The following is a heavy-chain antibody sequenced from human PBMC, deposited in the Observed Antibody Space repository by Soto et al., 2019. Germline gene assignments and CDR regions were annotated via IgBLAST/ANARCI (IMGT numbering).Heavy chain of an antibody. CDR3: ARASGYGSGSSVSDYVDC. CDR1: GFTLRSYW. D-gene: IGHD3-10*01. V-gene: IGHV3-7*01. Sequence: GGSLRLSCAASGFTLRSYWMSWVRQAPGKGLEWLATIKTDASEKKYVDSVKGRFTVSRDNAKNSLYLQMDSLRAEDTAVYYCARASGYGSGSSVSDYVDCRGRGSLGTVCS. J-gene: IGHJ4*01. CDR2: IKTDASEK.